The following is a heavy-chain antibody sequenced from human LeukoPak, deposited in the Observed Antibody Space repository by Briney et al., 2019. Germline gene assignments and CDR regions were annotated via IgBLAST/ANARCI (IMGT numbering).Heavy chain of an antibody. J-gene: IGHJ4*02. Sequence: GASVKVSCKASGYTFTGYYMHWVRQAPGQGLEWMGWISPSTGGTNYAQKFQGRAIMTRDMSTATAYMELRRLSSDDTAVYFCASPQYGDFYFDYWGQGTLVTVAS. CDR1: GYTFTGYY. V-gene: IGHV1-2*02. CDR3: ASPQYGDFYFDY. CDR2: ISPSTGGT. D-gene: IGHD2-21*02.